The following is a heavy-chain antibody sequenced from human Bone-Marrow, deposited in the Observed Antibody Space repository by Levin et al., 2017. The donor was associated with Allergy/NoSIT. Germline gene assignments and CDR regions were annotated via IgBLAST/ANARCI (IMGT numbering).Heavy chain of an antibody. D-gene: IGHD3-10*01. CDR1: GYTFTSYY. CDR2: INPSGGST. V-gene: IGHV1-46*01. CDR3: ARAPPMGGSGSYYNVPASFDY. Sequence: ASVKVSCKASGYTFTSYYMHWVRQAPGQGLEWMGIINPSGGSTSYAQKFQGRVTMTRDTSTSTVYMELSSLRSEDTAVYYCARAPPMGGSGSYYNVPASFDYWGQGTLVTVSS. J-gene: IGHJ4*02.